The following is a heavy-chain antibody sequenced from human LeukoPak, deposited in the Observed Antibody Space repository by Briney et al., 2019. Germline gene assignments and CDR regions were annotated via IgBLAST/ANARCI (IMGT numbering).Heavy chain of an antibody. V-gene: IGHV1-8*01. CDR2: MNPNSGNT. CDR3: ARGGMARYYYDSSGYSFDP. Sequence: ASVKVSCKASGYTFTSYDINWVRQATGQGLEWMGWMNPNSGNTGYAQKFQGRVTMTRNTSISTAYMELSGLRSEDTAVYYCARGGMARYYYDSSGYSFDPWGQGTLVTVSS. D-gene: IGHD3-22*01. J-gene: IGHJ5*02. CDR1: GYTFTSYD.